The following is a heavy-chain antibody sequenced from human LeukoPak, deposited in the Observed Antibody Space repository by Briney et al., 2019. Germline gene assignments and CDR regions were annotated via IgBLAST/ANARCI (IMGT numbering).Heavy chain of an antibody. V-gene: IGHV3-7*04. CDR1: GFTFTSYW. CDR2: IEHDGGEK. Sequence: PGGSLRLSCAASGFTFTSYWMSWVRQAPGKGLEWVANIEHDGGEKYYVDSVKGRFTISRDNAKNSLYLQMNSLRADDTAVYYCAMARSLDDWGQGTLVTVSS. J-gene: IGHJ4*02. CDR3: AMARSLDD.